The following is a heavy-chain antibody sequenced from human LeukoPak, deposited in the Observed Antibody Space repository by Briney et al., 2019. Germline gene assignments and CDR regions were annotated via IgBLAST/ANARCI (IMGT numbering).Heavy chain of an antibody. D-gene: IGHD3-10*01. Sequence: SETLSLTCTVSGGSVSSGSYYWSWIRQHPGKGLEWIGYIYYSGSTYYNPSLKSRVTISVDTSKNQFSLKLSSVTAADTAVYYCARRGERGRFDYWGQGTLVTVSS. CDR2: IYYSGST. V-gene: IGHV4-31*03. J-gene: IGHJ4*02. CDR3: ARRGERGRFDY. CDR1: GGSVSSGSYY.